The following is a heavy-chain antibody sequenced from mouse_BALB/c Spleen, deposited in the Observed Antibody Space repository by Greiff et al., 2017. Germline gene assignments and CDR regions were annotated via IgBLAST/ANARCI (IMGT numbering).Heavy chain of an antibody. J-gene: IGHJ3*01. Sequence: EVKLMESGGGLVQPGGSMKLSCVASGFTFSNYWMNWVRQSPEKGLEWVAEIRLKSNNYATHYAESVKGRFTISRDDSKSSVYLQMNNLRAEDTGIYYCTRQGIYDGYYAWFAYWGQGTLVTVSA. V-gene: IGHV6-6*02. CDR1: GFTFSNYW. CDR2: IRLKSNNYAT. D-gene: IGHD2-3*01. CDR3: TRQGIYDGYYAWFAY.